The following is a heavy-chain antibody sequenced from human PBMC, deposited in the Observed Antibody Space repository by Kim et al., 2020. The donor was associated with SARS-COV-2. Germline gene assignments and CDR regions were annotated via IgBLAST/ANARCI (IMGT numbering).Heavy chain of an antibody. CDR2: VYHSGST. CDR1: GGSISNSFNY. V-gene: IGHV4-39*01. Sequence: SETLSLSCTVSGGSISNSFNYWGWIRQRPGKGLEWIGSVYHSGSTYYSPSLKSRVTVSVDTSKNQFSLKVTSVTAADTAVYFYARLPHDSSGYVDCWGQGILVTVSS. J-gene: IGHJ4*02. CDR3: ARLPHDSSGYVDC. D-gene: IGHD3-22*01.